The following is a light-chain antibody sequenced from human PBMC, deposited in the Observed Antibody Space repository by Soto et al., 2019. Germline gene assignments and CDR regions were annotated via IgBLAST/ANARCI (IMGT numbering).Light chain of an antibody. Sequence: QSVLTQPPSASGSPGQSVTISCAGTSSDIGGYNYVSWYQQHPGEAPKILIYEVAKRPPGVPDRFSGAKSGNTASLTVSGLLTEDEADYYCASFAGRNTLVFGGGTKVTVL. CDR3: ASFAGRNTLV. V-gene: IGLV2-8*01. CDR1: SSDIGGYNY. J-gene: IGLJ3*02. CDR2: EVA.